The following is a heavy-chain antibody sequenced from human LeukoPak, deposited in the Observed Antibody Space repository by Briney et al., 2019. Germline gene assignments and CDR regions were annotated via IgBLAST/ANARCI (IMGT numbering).Heavy chain of an antibody. V-gene: IGHV3-74*01. D-gene: IGHD6-19*01. CDR2: ITSDGVTT. CDR3: ARDPSAVAGDFDY. CDR1: GFTFSSNW. Sequence: GGSLRLSCAASGFTFSSNWMHWVRQAPGKGLVWVSRITSDGVTTTYADSVKGRFTTSRDNAKNTLYLQMNSLRAEDTAVYYCARDPSAVAGDFDYWGQGTLVTVSS. J-gene: IGHJ4*02.